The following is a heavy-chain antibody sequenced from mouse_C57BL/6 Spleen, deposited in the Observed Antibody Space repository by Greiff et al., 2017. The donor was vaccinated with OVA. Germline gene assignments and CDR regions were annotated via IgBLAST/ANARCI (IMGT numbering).Heavy chain of an antibody. CDR1: GYTFTSYW. D-gene: IGHD2-1*01. V-gene: IGHV1-55*01. CDR3: AREGGNYGGLFAY. Sequence: QVQLQQPGAELVKPGASVKMSCKASGYTFTSYWITWVKQRPGQGLEWIGDIYPGSGSTNYNEKFKSKATLTVDTSSSTAYMQLSSLTSEDSAVYYGAREGGNYGGLFAYWGQGTLVTVSA. J-gene: IGHJ3*01. CDR2: IYPGSGST.